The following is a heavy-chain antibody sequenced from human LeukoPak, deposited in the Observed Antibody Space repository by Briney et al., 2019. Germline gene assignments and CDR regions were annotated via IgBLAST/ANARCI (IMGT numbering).Heavy chain of an antibody. Sequence: PGGSLRLSCAASGVTFSSYGMSWVRQAPGKGLEWVSSIGSSSAYIYYADSVKGRFTISRDNAKNSLYLQMNSLRAEDTAVYYCARDWARKYFDYWGQGTLVTVSS. CDR3: ARDWARKYFDY. CDR2: IGSSSAYI. D-gene: IGHD1-14*01. V-gene: IGHV3-21*01. J-gene: IGHJ4*02. CDR1: GVTFSSYG.